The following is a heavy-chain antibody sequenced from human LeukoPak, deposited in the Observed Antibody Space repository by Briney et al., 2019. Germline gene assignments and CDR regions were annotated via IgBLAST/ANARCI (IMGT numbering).Heavy chain of an antibody. CDR2: IKEDGSEK. J-gene: IGHJ4*02. CDR3: AGPLAAAPPGY. D-gene: IGHD6-13*01. CDR1: GFTFSSYW. Sequence: PGGSLRLSCAASGFTFSSYWMSWVRQAPGKGLEWVANIKEDGSEKHYVDSVKGRFTISRDNAKNSLYLQMNSLRAEDTAVYYCAGPLAAAPPGYWGQGTLVTVSS. V-gene: IGHV3-7*02.